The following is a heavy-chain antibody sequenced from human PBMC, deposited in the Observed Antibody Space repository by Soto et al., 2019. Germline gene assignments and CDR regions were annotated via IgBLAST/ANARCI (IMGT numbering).Heavy chain of an antibody. D-gene: IGHD3-10*01. V-gene: IGHV4-30-2*01. CDR3: ARDTMVRGVIPNYYYYGTDF. CDR1: GGSISSGGYS. CDR2: IYHSGRT. J-gene: IGHJ6*02. Sequence: PSETLSLTCAVSGGSISSGGYSWSWIRQPPGKGLEWIGYIYHSGRTYYNPSLKSRVTISVDRSKNQFSLKLSSVTAADTAVYYCARDTMVRGVIPNYYYYGTDFCGQGIMVTVSS.